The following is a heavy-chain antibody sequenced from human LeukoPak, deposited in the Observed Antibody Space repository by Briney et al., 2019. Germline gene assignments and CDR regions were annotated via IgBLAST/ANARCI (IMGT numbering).Heavy chain of an antibody. CDR1: GFTFSNYA. Sequence: GGSLRLSCAASGFTFSNYAMSWVRQAPGKGLEWVSGISRSSGSTYYADSVKGRFTISRDNSKNTLYLQMNSLRAEDTALYYCAKAAAAPGFDFWGQGTLVTVSS. V-gene: IGHV3-23*01. CDR3: AKAAAAPGFDF. CDR2: ISRSSGST. J-gene: IGHJ4*02. D-gene: IGHD6-13*01.